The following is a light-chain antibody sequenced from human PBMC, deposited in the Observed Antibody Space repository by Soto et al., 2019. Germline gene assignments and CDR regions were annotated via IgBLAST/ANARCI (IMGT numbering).Light chain of an antibody. V-gene: IGLV2-8*01. CDR3: SSYAGSNNLV. Sequence: QSALTQPPSAAGSPGQSVTISCTGTTSDVGGYNCVSWYQQHPGQAPKLMIYEVSKRPSGVPDRFAGSKSGNTASLTVSGLQADDEADYYCSSYAGSNNLVFGGGTQLTVL. CDR1: TSDVGGYNC. J-gene: IGLJ2*01. CDR2: EVS.